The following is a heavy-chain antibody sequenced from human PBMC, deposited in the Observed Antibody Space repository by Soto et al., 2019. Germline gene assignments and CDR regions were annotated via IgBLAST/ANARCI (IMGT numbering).Heavy chain of an antibody. V-gene: IGHV3-74*01. Sequence: EVQLVEYGGGLVQPGGSLRLSCAAAGFTFSSYWMHWVRQAPGEGLVWVSRINIDGSSTNYPDSVKGRFTISRDNAKNTLYLQMNSLRAEDTAIYYWARFRVPIWGQGTMVTVST. CDR2: INIDGSST. CDR1: GFTFSSYW. CDR3: ARFRVPI. J-gene: IGHJ3*02. D-gene: IGHD3-3*01.